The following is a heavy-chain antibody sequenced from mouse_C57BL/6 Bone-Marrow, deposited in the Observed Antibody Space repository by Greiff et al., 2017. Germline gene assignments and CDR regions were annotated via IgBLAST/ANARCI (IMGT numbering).Heavy chain of an antibody. D-gene: IGHD1-1*02. V-gene: IGHV5-4*01. CDR1: GFTFSSYA. Sequence: EVQRVESGGGLVKPGGSLKLSCAASGFTFSSYAMSWVRQTPAKRLAWVATISDGGSYTYYPDNVKGRFTISRDNAKNNLYLQMSHLKSEDTAMYYCARALLYYYAMDYWGQGTSVTVSS. CDR2: ISDGGSYT. J-gene: IGHJ4*01. CDR3: ARALLYYYAMDY.